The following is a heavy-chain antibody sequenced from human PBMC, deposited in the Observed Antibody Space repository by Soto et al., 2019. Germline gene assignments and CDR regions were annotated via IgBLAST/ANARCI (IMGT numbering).Heavy chain of an antibody. CDR3: ARSTYYYDSSGYYFDY. CDR2: IYYSGST. D-gene: IGHD3-22*01. J-gene: IGHJ4*02. Sequence: QVQLQESGPGLVKPSETLSLTCTVSGGSISSYYWSWIRQPPGKGLEWIGYIYYSGSTNYNPSLKSRVTISVDTSKTQFSLKLSSVTAADTAVYYCARSTYYYDSSGYYFDYWGQGTLVTVSS. V-gene: IGHV4-59*01. CDR1: GGSISSYY.